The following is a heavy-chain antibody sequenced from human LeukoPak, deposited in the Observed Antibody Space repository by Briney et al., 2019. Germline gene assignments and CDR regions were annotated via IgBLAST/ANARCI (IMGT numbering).Heavy chain of an antibody. CDR2: IYTNGRDT. CDR3: AHLVWEYVGGLDV. J-gene: IGHJ6*02. V-gene: IGHV3-23*05. D-gene: IGHD3/OR15-3a*01. Sequence: GGSLRLSCAASGFVFRSYGMRWVREAPGEGLGWVSDIYTNGRDTRYADAVKGRFTISRDNYKNTLYLQMHSLRVEDTAVYYCAHLVWEYVGGLDVWGQGTTVTVSS. CDR1: GFVFRSYG.